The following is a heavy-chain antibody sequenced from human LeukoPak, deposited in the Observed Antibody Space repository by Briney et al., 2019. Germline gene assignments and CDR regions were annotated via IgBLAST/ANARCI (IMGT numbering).Heavy chain of an antibody. CDR1: EFTFSSYA. V-gene: IGHV3-33*08. CDR3: ARWGDNKILDY. D-gene: IGHD3-16*01. J-gene: IGHJ4*02. Sequence: SGGSLRLSCAASEFTFSSYAMQWVRQAPGKGLEWVAVIWYDASEKYYADSVKGRFTISRDNSKNTLYLQMNSLRAEDTAVYYCARWGDNKILDYWGQGTLVTVSS. CDR2: IWYDASEK.